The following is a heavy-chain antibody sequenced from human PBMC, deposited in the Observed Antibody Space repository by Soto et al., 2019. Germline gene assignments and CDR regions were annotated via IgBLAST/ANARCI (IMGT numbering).Heavy chain of an antibody. CDR3: ARYSDAFDM. Sequence: ASVKVSCKASGYTFSNFAMHWVRQAPGQRLEWMGWINAGNAKTKYSQKFQGRVTITSDTSASTAYMELSSLRSEDTAVYYCARYSDAFDMWDQGTLVTVSS. J-gene: IGHJ3*02. D-gene: IGHD2-15*01. V-gene: IGHV1-3*01. CDR2: INAGNAKT. CDR1: GYTFSNFA.